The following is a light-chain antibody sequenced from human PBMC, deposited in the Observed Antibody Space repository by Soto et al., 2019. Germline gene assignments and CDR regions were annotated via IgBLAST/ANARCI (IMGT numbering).Light chain of an antibody. J-gene: IGKJ4*01. Sequence: EIVMTQSPATLSVSPGERATLSCRASQSVSSNLAWYQQTPGQAPRLLMYGAPTRAAGLPARFSGSGSGTEFTLTISSLQSEDFAVYYCQQYNNWPLTFGGGTKVEIK. V-gene: IGKV3-15*01. CDR3: QQYNNWPLT. CDR1: QSVSSN. CDR2: GAP.